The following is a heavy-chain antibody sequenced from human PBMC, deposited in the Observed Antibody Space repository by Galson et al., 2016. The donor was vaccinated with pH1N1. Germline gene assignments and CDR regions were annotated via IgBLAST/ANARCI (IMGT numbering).Heavy chain of an antibody. CDR1: GFTFSNYW. Sequence: SLRLSCAGSGFTFSNYWMHWVRQAQGKGLEWVANIKHDGSQKYYVDSVKGRFTISRDNAKNSLYLQMNSLRAEDTAVYYCVRAVGAVEAFWGQGTLVTVSS. D-gene: IGHD4/OR15-4a*01. J-gene: IGHJ4*02. CDR2: IKHDGSQK. V-gene: IGHV3-7*01. CDR3: VRAVGAVEAF.